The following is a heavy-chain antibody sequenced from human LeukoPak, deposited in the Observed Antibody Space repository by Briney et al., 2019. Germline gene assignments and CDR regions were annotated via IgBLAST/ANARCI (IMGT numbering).Heavy chain of an antibody. D-gene: IGHD6-6*01. J-gene: IGHJ5*02. CDR3: ARDHLGSTGFDP. CDR2: IYHSGST. V-gene: IGHV4-38-2*02. Sequence: SETLSLTCTVSGYSISSGYYWGWIRQPPGKGLEWIGSIYHSGSTYYNPSLKSRVTISVDTSKNQFSLKLSSVTAADTAVYYCARDHLGSTGFDPWGQGTLVTVSS. CDR1: GYSISSGYY.